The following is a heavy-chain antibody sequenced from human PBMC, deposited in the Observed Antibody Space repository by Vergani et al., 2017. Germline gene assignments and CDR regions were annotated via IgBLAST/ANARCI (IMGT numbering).Heavy chain of an antibody. V-gene: IGHV3-9*01. CDR2: ISWNSGSI. Sequence: EVQLVESGGGLVQPGRSLRLSCAASGFTFDDYAMHWVRQAPGKGLEWVSGISWNSGSIGYADSVKGRFTISRDNSKNTLYLQMNSLRAEDTAVYYCAKRGGYSYGFCFDYWGQGTLVTVSS. CDR3: AKRGGYSYGFCFDY. D-gene: IGHD5-18*01. J-gene: IGHJ4*02. CDR1: GFTFDDYA.